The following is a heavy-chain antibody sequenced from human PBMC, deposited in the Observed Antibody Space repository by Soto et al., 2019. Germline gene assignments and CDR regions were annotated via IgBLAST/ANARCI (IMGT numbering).Heavy chain of an antibody. CDR3: ARDGTTETTNYHYAMDV. D-gene: IGHD4-17*01. CDR2: IHSGGSRI. J-gene: IGHJ6*02. V-gene: IGHV3-48*03. Sequence: PWGALRLSCAASGFTFNTYHMNWVRQAPGKGLEWVSYIHSGGSRIYYADSVKGRFTISRDNAKNSLFLQMNSLRAEDTAVYYCARDGTTETTNYHYAMDVWGQGTTVTVS. CDR1: GFTFNTYH.